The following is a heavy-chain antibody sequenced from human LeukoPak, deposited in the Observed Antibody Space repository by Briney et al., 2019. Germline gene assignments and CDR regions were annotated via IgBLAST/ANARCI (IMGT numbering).Heavy chain of an antibody. CDR2: IYTSGST. CDR3: AREGYTISALKGASEYYFDY. CDR1: GGSIITYY. Sequence: PSETLSLTCTVSGGSIITYYWSWIRQPAGKGLEWIGRIYTSGSTNYNPSLKSRVTMSVDTSKNQFSLKLSSVTAADTAVYYCAREGYTISALKGASEYYFDYWGQGTLVTVSS. V-gene: IGHV4-4*07. D-gene: IGHD3-3*01. J-gene: IGHJ4*02.